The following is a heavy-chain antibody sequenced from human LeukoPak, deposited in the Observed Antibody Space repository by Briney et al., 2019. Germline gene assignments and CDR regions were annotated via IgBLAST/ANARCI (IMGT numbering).Heavy chain of an antibody. CDR1: GASISSSTDY. Sequence: PSETLSLTCTVSGASISSSTDYWGWIRQPPGKGLEWIANIYYSGSTYYNPSLKSRVTISVDTSKNQFSLKLNSVTAADTAVYYCARQYIDILTGYHRGELYWYFDLWGRGTLVTVSS. J-gene: IGHJ2*01. CDR3: ARQYIDILTGYHRGELYWYFDL. V-gene: IGHV4-39*01. CDR2: IYYSGST. D-gene: IGHD3-9*01.